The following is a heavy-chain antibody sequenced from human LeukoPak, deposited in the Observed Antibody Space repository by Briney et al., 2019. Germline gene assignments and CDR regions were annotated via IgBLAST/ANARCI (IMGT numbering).Heavy chain of an antibody. CDR1: GFTFDDYA. CDR2: ISWNSGSI. D-gene: IGHD5-12*01. V-gene: IGHV3-9*01. Sequence: PGGSLRLSCAASGFTFDDYAMHWVRQAPGKGLEWVSGISWNSGSIGYADSVKGRFTISRDNAKNSLYLQMNSLRAEDTALYYCAKDLLVDGNYYYYGMDVWGQGTTVTVSS. J-gene: IGHJ6*02. CDR3: AKDLLVDGNYYYYGMDV.